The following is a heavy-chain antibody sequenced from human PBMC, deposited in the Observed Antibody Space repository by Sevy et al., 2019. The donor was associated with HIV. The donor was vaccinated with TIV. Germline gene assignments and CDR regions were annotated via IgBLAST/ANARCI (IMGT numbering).Heavy chain of an antibody. V-gene: IGHV3-30*18. CDR1: GFTFSSYD. Sequence: GGSLRLSCAASGFTFSSYDMHWVRQAPGKGLEWVAIILHDGSYREYVDSVRRRFTMSRGNSKNMMYLQMNGLSIEGTAVYYCAKNRLPGGSYFSRHGLDVWGRGTTVTVSS. D-gene: IGHD3-10*01. CDR2: ILHDGSYR. J-gene: IGHJ6*02. CDR3: AKNRLPGGSYFSRHGLDV.